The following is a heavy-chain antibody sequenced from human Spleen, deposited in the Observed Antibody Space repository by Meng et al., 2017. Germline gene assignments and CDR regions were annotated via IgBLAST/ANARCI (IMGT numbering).Heavy chain of an antibody. Sequence: ASVKVSCKTSGYSFTGYYVHWVRQAPGQGLEWVGRVNPNSGGTDYAQNFQGRVTMTRDTSITTAYMELSSLRPDDTAVYYCARDRRYYDFWSGYPNSYYYYGMDVWGQGTTVTVSS. CDR3: ARDRRYYDFWSGYPNSYYYYGMDV. CDR2: VNPNSGGT. J-gene: IGHJ6*02. D-gene: IGHD3-3*01. CDR1: GYSFTGYY. V-gene: IGHV1-2*06.